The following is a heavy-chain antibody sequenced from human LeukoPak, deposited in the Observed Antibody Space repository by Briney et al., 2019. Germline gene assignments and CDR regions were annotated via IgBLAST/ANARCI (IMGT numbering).Heavy chain of an antibody. CDR2: MNPNSGDT. J-gene: IGHJ4*02. CDR1: GYTFTSYD. D-gene: IGHD2-2*02. CDR3: ARGRYCSSTSCYTNDY. V-gene: IGHV1-8*01. Sequence: ASVKVSCKASGYTFTSYDINWVRQATGQGLEWIGWMNPNSGDTGYAQKFQGRVTVTRNTSISTAYMELSSLRSEDTAVYYCARGRYCSSTSCYTNDYWGQGTLVTVSS.